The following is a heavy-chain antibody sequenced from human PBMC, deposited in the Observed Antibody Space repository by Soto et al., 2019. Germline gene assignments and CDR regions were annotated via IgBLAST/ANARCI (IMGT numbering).Heavy chain of an antibody. J-gene: IGHJ4*02. V-gene: IGHV1-69*04. D-gene: IGHD5-12*01. CDR1: GGTFSSYT. CDR2: IIPILGIA. CDR3: ARDHDGYGTGD. Sequence: VASVKVSCKASGGTFSSYTISWVRQAPGQGLEWMGRIIPILGIANYAQKFQGRVTITADKSTSTAYMELSSLRSEDTAVYYCARDHDGYGTGDWGQGTLVTVSS.